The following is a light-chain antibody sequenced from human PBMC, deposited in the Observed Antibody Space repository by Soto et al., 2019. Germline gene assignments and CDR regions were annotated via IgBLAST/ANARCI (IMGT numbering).Light chain of an antibody. CDR3: AAWEDTLSVHTYV. CDR1: SSKNGSTY. J-gene: IGLJ1*01. Sequence: QSVLTQPSPASGTPGQMVTISCSGSSSKNGSTYVYLYQQLPGTAPTLLIYMNNQRPSGGPVRLSGSKSGTSAAVAISGLRSEDEAEYYCAAWEDTLSVHTYVFGTGTKVTVL. V-gene: IGLV1-47*01. CDR2: MNN.